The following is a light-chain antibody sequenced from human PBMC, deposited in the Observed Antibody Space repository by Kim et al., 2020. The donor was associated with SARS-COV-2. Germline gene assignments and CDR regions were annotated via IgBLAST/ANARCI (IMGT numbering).Light chain of an antibody. CDR1: EDISNH. Sequence: ATVGDRVTLTRQASEDISNHLSWYQQKPGKAPNVLIYDASNLEAGVPSRFSGSGSGTDFAFTISSLQPEDIATYYCQQYENLPISFGQGTRLQIK. CDR2: DAS. J-gene: IGKJ5*01. CDR3: QQYENLPIS. V-gene: IGKV1-33*01.